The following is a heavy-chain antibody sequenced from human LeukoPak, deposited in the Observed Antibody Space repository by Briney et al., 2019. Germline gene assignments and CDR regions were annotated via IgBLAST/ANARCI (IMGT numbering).Heavy chain of an antibody. V-gene: IGHV4-39*01. Sequence: SETLSLTCTVSGGSISSSSYYWGWIRQPPGKGLEWIGSIYYSGSTYYNPSLKSRVTISVDTSKNQFSLKLSSVTAADTAVHYCARLRRYYYDSSGFNWFDPWGQGTLVTVSS. J-gene: IGHJ5*02. CDR3: ARLRRYYYDSSGFNWFDP. CDR2: IYYSGST. CDR1: GGSISSSSYY. D-gene: IGHD3-22*01.